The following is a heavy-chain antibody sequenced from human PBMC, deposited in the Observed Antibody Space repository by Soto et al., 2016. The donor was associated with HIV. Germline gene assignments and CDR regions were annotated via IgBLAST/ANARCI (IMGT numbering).Heavy chain of an antibody. D-gene: IGHD3-10*01. J-gene: IGHJ6*02. Sequence: QVHLVQSGAEVKKPGSSVKVSCKTSGDTFGKYPISWVRQAPGQGLEWMGGISPTFGKTNYAQKFQGRVTITADESTSTAYMEVTSLRSEDTAVYYCGRDRASSGSYYSANFYGMDVWGQGTTVTVSS. CDR1: GDTFGKYP. V-gene: IGHV1-69*13. CDR2: ISPTFGKT. CDR3: GRDRASSGSYYSANFYGMDV.